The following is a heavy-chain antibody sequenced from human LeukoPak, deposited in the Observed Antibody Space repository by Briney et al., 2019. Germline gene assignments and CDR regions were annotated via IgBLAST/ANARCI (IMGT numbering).Heavy chain of an antibody. J-gene: IGHJ4*02. V-gene: IGHV4-39*07. CDR3: ARGVVVVPAALDY. CDR1: GGSISSSSYY. D-gene: IGHD2-2*01. Sequence: PSETLSLTCTVSGGSISSSSYYWGWIRQPPGKGLEWIGSIYYSGSTYYNPSLKSRVTISVDTSKNQFSLKLGSVTAADTAVYYCARGVVVVPAALDYWGQGTLVTVSS. CDR2: IYYSGST.